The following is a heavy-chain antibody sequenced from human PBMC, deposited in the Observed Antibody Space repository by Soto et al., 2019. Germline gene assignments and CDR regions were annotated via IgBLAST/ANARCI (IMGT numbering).Heavy chain of an antibody. CDR3: ARDSCTNGVCSAFDP. CDR1: GYTFTSYG. J-gene: IGHJ5*02. V-gene: IGHV1-18*01. Sequence: ASVKVFCKASGYTFTSYGISWVRQAPGQGLEWMGWISAYNGNTNYAQKLQGRVTMTTDTSTSTAYMELRSLRSDDTAVYYCARDSCTNGVCSAFDPWGQGTLVIVSS. D-gene: IGHD2-8*01. CDR2: ISAYNGNT.